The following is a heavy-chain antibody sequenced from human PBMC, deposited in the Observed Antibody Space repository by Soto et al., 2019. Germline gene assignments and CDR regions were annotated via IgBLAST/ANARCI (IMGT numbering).Heavy chain of an antibody. V-gene: IGHV1-2*04. J-gene: IGHJ6*03. CDR3: ARGPVPAAIRGYMDV. Sequence: ASVKVSCKASGYTFTGYYMHWVRQAPGQGLEWMGWINPNSGGTNYAQKFQGWVTMTRDTSISTAYMELSRLRSDDTAVYYCARGPVPAAIRGYMDVWGKGTTVTVSS. D-gene: IGHD2-2*02. CDR2: INPNSGGT. CDR1: GYTFTGYY.